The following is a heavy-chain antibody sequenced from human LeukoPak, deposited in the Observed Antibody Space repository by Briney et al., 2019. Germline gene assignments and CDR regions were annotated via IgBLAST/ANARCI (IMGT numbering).Heavy chain of an antibody. D-gene: IGHD2-2*01. Sequence: PSQPLSLTCTVSGGSISSAAYYWTWIRQHPGKGLEWIGHIYYSGRTDYNPTLKSRVNISIDTSKNQFSLRVNSVTAADTAVYYCGRGGGRSSTGMDVWGQGTTVTVSS. CDR2: IYYSGRT. V-gene: IGHV4-31*03. CDR1: GGSISSAAYY. CDR3: GRGGGRSSTGMDV. J-gene: IGHJ6*02.